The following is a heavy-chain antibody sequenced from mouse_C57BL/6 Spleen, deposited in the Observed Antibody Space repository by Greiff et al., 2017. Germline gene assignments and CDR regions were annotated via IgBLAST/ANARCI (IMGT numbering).Heavy chain of an antibody. V-gene: IGHV1-69*01. Sequence: VQLQQPGAELVMPGASVKLSCKASGYTFTSYWMHWVKQRPGQGLEWIGEIDPSDSYTNYNQKFKGKSTLTVDKSSSTAYMQLSSLTSEDSAVYYCARWGAIGGNWYFDVWGTGTTVTVSS. J-gene: IGHJ1*03. CDR1: GYTFTSYW. CDR2: IDPSDSYT. CDR3: ARWGAIGGNWYFDV.